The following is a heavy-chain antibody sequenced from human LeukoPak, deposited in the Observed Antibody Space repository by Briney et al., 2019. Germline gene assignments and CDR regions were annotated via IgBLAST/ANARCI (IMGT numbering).Heavy chain of an antibody. CDR1: GGSISDYY. CDR3: ARGPPPDFDC. J-gene: IGHJ4*02. Sequence: PSETLSLTCTVSGGSISDYYWSWIRQPAGKGLEWIGRIYTTGSTDYNPSLKSRVTMSVDTSKNQFSLKLSSVTAADTAVYYCARGPPPDFDCWSQGTLVTVSS. V-gene: IGHV4-4*07. CDR2: IYTTGST.